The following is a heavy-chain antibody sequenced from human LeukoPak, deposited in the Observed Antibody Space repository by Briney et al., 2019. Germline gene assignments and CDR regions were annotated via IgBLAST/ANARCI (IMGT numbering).Heavy chain of an antibody. CDR1: GDSISSSNW. D-gene: IGHD4-17*01. CDR3: ARSYGDYGLGYYYFDY. Sequence: SGTLSLTCAVSGDSISSSNWWSWVRQPPGKGLEWIGEIYHSGSTNYNPSLKSRVTISVDKSKNQFSLKLSSVTAADTAVYYCARSYGDYGLGYYYFDYWGQGTLVTVSS. CDR2: IYHSGST. V-gene: IGHV4-4*02. J-gene: IGHJ4*02.